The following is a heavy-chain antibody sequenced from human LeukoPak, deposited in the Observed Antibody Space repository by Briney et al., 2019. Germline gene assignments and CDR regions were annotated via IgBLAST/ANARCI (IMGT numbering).Heavy chain of an antibody. CDR2: ISWNSGSI. D-gene: IGHD6-13*01. J-gene: IGHJ4*02. Sequence: GRSLRLSCAASGFTFSTYAMHWVRQAPGKGLEWVSGISWNSGSIGYADSVKGRFTISRDNAKNSLYLQMNSLRAEDTALYYCAKSSLRYSSSWLPVDYWGQGTLVTVSS. V-gene: IGHV3-9*01. CDR1: GFTFSTYA. CDR3: AKSSLRYSSSWLPVDY.